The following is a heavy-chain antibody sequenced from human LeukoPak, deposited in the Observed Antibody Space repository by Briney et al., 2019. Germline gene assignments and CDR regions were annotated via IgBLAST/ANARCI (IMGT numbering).Heavy chain of an antibody. CDR3: ARDVVRGVTPSHYYYYGMDV. V-gene: IGHV4-30-4*01. CDR2: IYYSGST. CDR1: GGSISSGDYY. J-gene: IGHJ6*04. D-gene: IGHD3-10*01. Sequence: PSQTLSLTCTVSGGSISSGDYYWGWIRQPPGKGLEWLGYIYYSGSTYYNPSLKSRVTISVDTSKNQFSLKLSSVTAADTAVYYCARDVVRGVTPSHYYYYGMDVWGKGTTVTVSS.